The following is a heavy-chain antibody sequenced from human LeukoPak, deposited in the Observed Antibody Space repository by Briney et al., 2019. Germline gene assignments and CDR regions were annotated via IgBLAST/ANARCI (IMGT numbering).Heavy chain of an antibody. CDR2: FSGRGNII. J-gene: IGHJ4*02. CDR3: ARGTYYFEY. V-gene: IGHV3-11*01. CDR1: GFSFSDYY. Sequence: PGGSLRLSCAASGFSFSDYYMNWIRQTPGKGLEWVAYFSGRGNIIPYADSVKGRFTISRDNAKNSLFLQMYSLRDEDTAVYFCARGTYYFEYWGQGNLVTVSS. D-gene: IGHD3-10*01.